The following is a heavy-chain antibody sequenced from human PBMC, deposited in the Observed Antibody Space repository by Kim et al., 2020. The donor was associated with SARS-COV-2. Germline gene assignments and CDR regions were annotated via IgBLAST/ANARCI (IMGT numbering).Heavy chain of an antibody. CDR3: ARLGPEGDFPFGY. Sequence: GESLKISCKGSGYRFPSYWIGWVRQMPGKGLEWMGIINPGDFDTRYSPSFQGHVTISVDKSVSSAYLQWSSLKSSDTAMYYCARLGPEGDFPFGYWGQGTLVTVSS. J-gene: IGHJ4*02. CDR2: INPGDFDT. V-gene: IGHV5-51*01. D-gene: IGHD2-21*02. CDR1: GYRFPSYW.